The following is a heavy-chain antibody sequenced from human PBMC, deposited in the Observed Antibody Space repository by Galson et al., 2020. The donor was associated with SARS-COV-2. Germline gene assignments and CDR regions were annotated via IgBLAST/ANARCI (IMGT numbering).Heavy chain of an antibody. V-gene: IGHV1-18*01. Sequence: ASVKVSCKASGYTFTSYGISWVRQAPGQRLEWMGWISAYNGNTHYAQQLQGRVTMTTDTSTSTAYMELRSLRSDDTAVYYGARDGMYCSSSSSSPVDVWGQGTLVTGSS. CDR2: ISAYNGNT. D-gene: IGHD2-2*01. CDR1: GYTFTSYG. CDR3: ARDGMYCSSSSSSPVDV. J-gene: IGHJ4*02.